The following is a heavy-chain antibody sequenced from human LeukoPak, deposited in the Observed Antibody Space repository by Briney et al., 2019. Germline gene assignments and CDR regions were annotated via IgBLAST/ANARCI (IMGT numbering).Heavy chain of an antibody. Sequence: SVKVSCKASGGTFSSYAISWVRQAPGQGLEWMGRIIPILGIANYAQKFQGRVTITADKSTSTAYMEPSSLRSEDTAVYYCARVGCTSCYNWFDPWGQGTLVTVSS. CDR2: IIPILGIA. CDR3: ARVGCTSCYNWFDP. D-gene: IGHD2-2*01. J-gene: IGHJ5*02. V-gene: IGHV1-69*04. CDR1: GGTFSSYA.